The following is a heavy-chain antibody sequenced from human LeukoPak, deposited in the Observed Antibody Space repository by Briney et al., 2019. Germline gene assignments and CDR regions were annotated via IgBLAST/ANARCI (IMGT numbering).Heavy chain of an antibody. D-gene: IGHD3-22*01. J-gene: IGHJ5*02. Sequence: GGSLRLSCATSGFTFSNAWMNWVRQAPGKGLEWVGRIRSNSDGGAIDYAAPVKGRFTLSRDDSKTTLYLQMNSLQTEDTAVYCCATDFYDSTWGQGTLVTVSS. CDR1: GFTFSNAW. V-gene: IGHV3-15*07. CDR3: ATDFYDST. CDR2: IRSNSDGGAI.